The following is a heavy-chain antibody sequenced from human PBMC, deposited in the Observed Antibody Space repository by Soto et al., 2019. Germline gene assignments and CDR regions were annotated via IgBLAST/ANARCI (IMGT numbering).Heavy chain of an antibody. CDR2: IYYSGST. Sequence: PSDTLSLTCTVSGASLSSYCWSWIRQPPGKGLEWIGYIYYSGSTNYNPSLKSRVTISVDTSKNQFSLKLSSVTAADTAVYYCARRAMTNDFDYWGQGTLVTVSS. V-gene: IGHV4-59*08. D-gene: IGHD2-8*01. CDR1: GASLSSYC. CDR3: ARRAMTNDFDY. J-gene: IGHJ4*02.